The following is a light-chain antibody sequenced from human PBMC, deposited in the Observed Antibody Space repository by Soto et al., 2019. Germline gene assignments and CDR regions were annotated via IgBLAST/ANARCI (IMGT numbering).Light chain of an antibody. V-gene: IGKV2-30*01. CDR1: QGLVYCDGNTF. J-gene: IGKJ1*01. CDR2: QVS. Sequence: DVVMTQSPLSLSVTLGQPATISCRSSQGLVYCDGNTFLNWFHQRPGQSPRRLIYQVSNRDSGVPDRFSGSGSGTDYTLTISRVEAEDVGIYYCVQGTHWPWTFGQGTKVEIK. CDR3: VQGTHWPWT.